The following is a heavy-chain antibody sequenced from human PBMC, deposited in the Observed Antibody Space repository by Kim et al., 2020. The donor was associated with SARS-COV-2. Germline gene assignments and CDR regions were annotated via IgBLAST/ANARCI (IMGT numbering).Heavy chain of an antibody. CDR2: ET. Sequence: ETIYAQKFQGRVTMTEGTSTDTAYMELSSLRSEDTAVYYCSIDHYYYGMDVWGQGTTVTVSS. J-gene: IGHJ6*02. V-gene: IGHV1-24*01. CDR3: SIDHYYYGMDV.